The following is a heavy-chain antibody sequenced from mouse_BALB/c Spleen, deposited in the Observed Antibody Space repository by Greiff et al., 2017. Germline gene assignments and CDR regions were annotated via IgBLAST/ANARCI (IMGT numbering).Heavy chain of an antibody. D-gene: IGHD2-14*01. V-gene: IGHV5-17*02. CDR2: ISSGSSTI. CDR1: GFTFSSFG. Sequence: EVMLMESGGGLVQPGGSRKLSCAASGFTFSSFGMHWVRQAPEKGLEWVAYISSGSSTIYYADTVKGRFTISRDNPKNTLFLQMTSLRSEDTAMYYCARWYDGFYYAMDYWGQGTSVTVSS. CDR3: ARWYDGFYYAMDY. J-gene: IGHJ4*01.